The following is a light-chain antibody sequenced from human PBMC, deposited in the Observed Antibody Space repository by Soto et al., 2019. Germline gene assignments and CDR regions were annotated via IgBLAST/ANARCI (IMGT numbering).Light chain of an antibody. V-gene: IGKV3-20*01. J-gene: IGKJ4*01. CDR1: QSVSSS. Sequence: EIVFTQSPGTLSLSPGERATLSCRASQSVSSSLAWYQQKPGLAPRLLIYDASTRATGISDRFSGSGSGTDFTLTISRLEPEDFAVYSCQQYDYSPPTFGGGTKVDFK. CDR3: QQYDYSPPT. CDR2: DAS.